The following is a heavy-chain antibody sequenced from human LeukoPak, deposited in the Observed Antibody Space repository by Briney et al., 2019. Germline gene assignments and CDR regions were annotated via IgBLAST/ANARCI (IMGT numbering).Heavy chain of an antibody. D-gene: IGHD2-21*02. CDR2: ISYDGSKK. J-gene: IGHJ4*02. CDR1: GFTFSSYS. V-gene: IGHV3-30*03. CDR3: ARDGYIVVVTAMRGDYFDY. Sequence: GGSLRLSCAASGFTFSSYSMNWVRQAPGKGLEWVAVISYDGSKKYYADSVKGRFTISRDNSKNTLYLQMNSLRAEDTAVYYCARDGYIVVVTAMRGDYFDYWGQGTLVTVSS.